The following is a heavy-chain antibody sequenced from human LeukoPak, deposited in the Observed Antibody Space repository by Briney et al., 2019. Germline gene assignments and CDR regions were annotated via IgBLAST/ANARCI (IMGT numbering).Heavy chain of an antibody. CDR3: ARGYCSSTSCYAGRAFDI. Sequence: GESLKISCKGSGYSFTSYWIGWVRQMPGKGLEWRGIIYPGDSDTRYSPSSQGRVTISADKSISTAYVQWSSLKASDTAMYYCARGYCSSTSCYAGRAFDIWGQGTMVTVS. D-gene: IGHD2-2*01. V-gene: IGHV5-51*01. CDR2: IYPGDSDT. J-gene: IGHJ3*02. CDR1: GYSFTSYW.